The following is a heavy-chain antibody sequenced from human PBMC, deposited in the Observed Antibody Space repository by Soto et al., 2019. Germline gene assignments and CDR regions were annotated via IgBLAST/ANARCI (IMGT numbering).Heavy chain of an antibody. CDR3: VRDGTKTLRDWFDP. J-gene: IGHJ5*02. D-gene: IGHD1-1*01. Sequence: SETLSLTCTVSGASISGFYWSWIRKSAGKGLEWIGRIYATGTTDYNPSLKSRVMMSVDTSKKQFSLKLRPVTAADTAVYYCVRDGTKTLRDWFDPWGQGISVTVSS. CDR1: GASISGFY. CDR2: IYATGTT. V-gene: IGHV4-4*07.